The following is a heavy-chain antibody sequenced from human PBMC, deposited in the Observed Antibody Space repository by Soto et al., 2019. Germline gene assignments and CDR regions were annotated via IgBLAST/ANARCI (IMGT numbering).Heavy chain of an antibody. J-gene: IGHJ4*02. V-gene: IGHV3-53*04. CDR3: SSGTSGSSGPLY. CDR2: IYTDDST. Sequence: PGGSLRLSCAASGVTVSSNYISWVRHAPGKGLEWLSVIYTDDSTYYADSVKGRFTISRHNPKNTLYLQMNSLRAEDTAVYYCSSGTSGSSGPLYWGQGTLVPVSS. CDR1: GVTVSSNY. D-gene: IGHD3-22*01.